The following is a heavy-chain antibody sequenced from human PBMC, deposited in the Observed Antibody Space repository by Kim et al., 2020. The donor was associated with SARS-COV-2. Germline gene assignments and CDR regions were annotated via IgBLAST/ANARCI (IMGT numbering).Heavy chain of an antibody. CDR3: ARSSAY. J-gene: IGHJ4*02. V-gene: IGHV3-7*01. Sequence: GGSLRLSCEASGFTFSSHWMEWVRQAPGKGLEWVASIKEDGSDKYYVDSVKGRFTISRDNAKNSLFLHMNSLRDEETAVYYCARSSAYWGQGTRITVSS. CDR1: GFTFSSHW. CDR2: IKEDGSDK.